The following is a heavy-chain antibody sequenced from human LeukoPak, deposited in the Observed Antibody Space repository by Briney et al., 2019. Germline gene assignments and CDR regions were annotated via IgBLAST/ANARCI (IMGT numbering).Heavy chain of an antibody. CDR3: ARWNSGYDEAYFDY. D-gene: IGHD5-12*01. Sequence: PGGSLRLSCAASGFTFSDYYMSWIRQAPGKGLEWVSYISSSGTTMYYADSVNGRFTISRDNAKNSLYLQMNSLRVEDTAVYYCARWNSGYDEAYFDYWGQGTLVTVSS. V-gene: IGHV3-11*04. CDR1: GFTFSDYY. CDR2: ISSSGTTM. J-gene: IGHJ4*02.